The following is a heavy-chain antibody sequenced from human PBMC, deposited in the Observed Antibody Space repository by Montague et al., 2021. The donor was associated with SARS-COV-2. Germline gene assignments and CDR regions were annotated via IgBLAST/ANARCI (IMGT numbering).Heavy chain of an antibody. CDR3: ARTRGGATRYFDY. CDR1: GASINSYENW. J-gene: IGHJ4*02. CDR2: IYHIGAF. D-gene: IGHD1-26*01. Sequence: SETLSLTCAVSGASINSYENWWSWVRQPPGKGLEWIGEIYHIGAFNYNPSLTSRVTISIDTSRNQLSLRLSSATAADTAVYYCARTRGGATRYFDYWGQGTLVTVSS. V-gene: IGHV4-4*02.